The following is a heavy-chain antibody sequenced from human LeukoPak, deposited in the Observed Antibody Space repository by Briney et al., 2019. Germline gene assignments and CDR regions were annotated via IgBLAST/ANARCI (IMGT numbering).Heavy chain of an antibody. CDR2: ISSSSSTI. CDR3: ARDLVGVILTFDY. Sequence: GGSLRLSCAASGFTFSSYSMNWVRQAPGKGLEWVSYISSSSSTIYYADSVKGRFTISRDNAKNSLYLQMNSLRAEDTAVYYCARDLVGVILTFDYWGQGTLVTVSS. V-gene: IGHV3-48*04. CDR1: GFTFSSYS. J-gene: IGHJ4*02. D-gene: IGHD3-16*01.